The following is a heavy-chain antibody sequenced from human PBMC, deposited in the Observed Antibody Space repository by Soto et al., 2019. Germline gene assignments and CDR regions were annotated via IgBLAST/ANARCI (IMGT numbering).Heavy chain of an antibody. CDR2: IYYSGST. CDR1: GGSISSYY. D-gene: IGHD6-6*01. V-gene: IGHV4-59*08. CDR3: GRRPASIAAPHYYYYMDV. J-gene: IGHJ6*03. Sequence: SETLSLTCTVSGGSISSYYWSWIRQPPGKGLEWIGYIYYSGSTNYNPSLKSRVTISVDTSKNQFSLKLSSVTAADTAVYYCGRRPASIAAPHYYYYMDVWGKGTTVTVSS.